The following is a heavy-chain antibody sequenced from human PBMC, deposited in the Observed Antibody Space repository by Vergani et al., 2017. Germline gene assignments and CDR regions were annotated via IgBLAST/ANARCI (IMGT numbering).Heavy chain of an antibody. CDR2: ISWNSGSI. CDR1: GFTFDDYA. V-gene: IGHV3-9*03. J-gene: IGHJ5*02. D-gene: IGHD3-10*01. Sequence: EVQLVESGGGLVQPGRSLRLSCAASGFTFDDYAMHWVRQAPGKGLEWVSGISWNSGSIGYADSVKGRFTISRDNAKNSLYLQMNSLRVEDMGVYYCARDHSAVFGSGLPFGGWFDPWGQGTLVTVSS. CDR3: ARDHSAVFGSGLPFGGWFDP.